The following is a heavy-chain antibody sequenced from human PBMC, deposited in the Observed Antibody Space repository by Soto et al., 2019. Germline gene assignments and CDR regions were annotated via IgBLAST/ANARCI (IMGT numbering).Heavy chain of an antibody. V-gene: IGHV1-46*01. D-gene: IGHD2-2*01. CDR1: GYTLTSYY. Sequence: GASVKVSCKASGYTLTSYYMHWVRQAPGQGLEWMGIINPSGGGTSYAQKFQGRVTMTRDASTSTVYMELRSLRSEDTAVYYCARSSPGYDFDYWGQGTLVTVSS. CDR3: ARSSPGYDFDY. CDR2: INPSGGGT. J-gene: IGHJ4*02.